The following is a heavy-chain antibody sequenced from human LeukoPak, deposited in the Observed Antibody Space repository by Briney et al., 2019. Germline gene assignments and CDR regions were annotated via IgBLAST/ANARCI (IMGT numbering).Heavy chain of an antibody. V-gene: IGHV3-21*01. D-gene: IGHD4-17*01. CDR2: ISSSSSYI. CDR3: ARDHDDYGDYVDY. J-gene: IGHJ4*02. Sequence: GGSLRLSCAASGFTFSSYSMNWVRQAPGKGLEWVSSISSSSSYIYYADSVKGRFTISRDNAKNSLYLQMNSLRAEDTAVYYCARDHDDYGDYVDYWGQGTLVTVSS. CDR1: GFTFSSYS.